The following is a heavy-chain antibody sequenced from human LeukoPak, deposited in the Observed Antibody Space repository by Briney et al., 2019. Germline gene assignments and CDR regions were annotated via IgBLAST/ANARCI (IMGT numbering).Heavy chain of an antibody. CDR2: IYYSGST. V-gene: IGHV4-31*03. CDR3: ARVDSSNYYDSSGYYLPYFDY. CDR1: GGSISSGGYY. D-gene: IGHD3-22*01. J-gene: IGHJ4*02. Sequence: SQTLSLTCTGSGGSISSGGYYWSWIRQHPGKGLEWIGYIYYSGSTYYNPSLKSRVTISVDTSKNQFSLKLSSVTAADTAVYYCARVDSSNYYDSSGYYLPYFDYWGQGTLVTVSS.